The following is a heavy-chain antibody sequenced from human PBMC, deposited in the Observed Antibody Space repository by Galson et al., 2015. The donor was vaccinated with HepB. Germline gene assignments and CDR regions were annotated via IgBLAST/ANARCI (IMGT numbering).Heavy chain of an antibody. V-gene: IGHV3-21*01. J-gene: IGHJ5*02. Sequence: SLRLSCAASGFTFSSYSMNWVRQAPGKGLEWVSSISSSSSYIYYADSVKGRFTISRDNAKNTLYLQMSSLRAEDTAVYYCVKDRAYSGYDYGNWFDPWGQGTLVTVSS. CDR1: GFTFSSYS. D-gene: IGHD5-12*01. CDR2: ISSSSSYI. CDR3: VKDRAYSGYDYGNWFDP.